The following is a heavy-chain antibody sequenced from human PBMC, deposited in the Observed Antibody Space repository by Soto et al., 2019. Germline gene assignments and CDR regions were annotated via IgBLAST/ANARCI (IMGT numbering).Heavy chain of an antibody. CDR2: IIPTFGTA. J-gene: IGHJ4*02. CDR1: GGTFSSYA. D-gene: IGHD2-2*02. V-gene: IGHV1-69*01. Sequence: KVSCKASGGTFSSYAISWVRQAPGQGLEWMGGIIPTFGTANYAQKFQGRVTITADESTSTAYMELSSLRSEDTAVYYCAMDYTCSSTSCYTARVDYWGQGTLVTVSS. CDR3: AMDYTCSSTSCYTARVDY.